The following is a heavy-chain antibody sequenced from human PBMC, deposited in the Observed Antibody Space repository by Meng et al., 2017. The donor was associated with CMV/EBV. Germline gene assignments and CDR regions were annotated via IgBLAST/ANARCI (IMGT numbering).Heavy chain of an antibody. CDR3: ARVCGGSCFDY. V-gene: IGHV1-69*12. Sequence: QVPLVQSGAGVMKPGAQVKGSCKDSGGTFSSYAISWVRQAPGQGLEWMGGIIPIFGTANYAQKFQGRVTITADESTSTAYMELSSLRSEDTAVYYCARVCGGSCFDYWGQGTLVTVSS. J-gene: IGHJ4*02. D-gene: IGHD2-15*01. CDR1: GGTFSSYA. CDR2: IIPIFGTA.